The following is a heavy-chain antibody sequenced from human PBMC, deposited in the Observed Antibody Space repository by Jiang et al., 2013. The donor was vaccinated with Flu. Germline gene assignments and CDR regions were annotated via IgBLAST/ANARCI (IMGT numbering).Heavy chain of an antibody. Sequence: IYWNDDKRYSPSLKSRLTITKDTSKNQVVLTMTNMDPVDTATYYCAHGRVDTAMGNLDYYFDYWGQGTLVTVSS. D-gene: IGHD5-18*01. V-gene: IGHV2-5*01. CDR3: AHGRVDTAMGNLDYYFDY. J-gene: IGHJ4*02. CDR2: IYWNDDK.